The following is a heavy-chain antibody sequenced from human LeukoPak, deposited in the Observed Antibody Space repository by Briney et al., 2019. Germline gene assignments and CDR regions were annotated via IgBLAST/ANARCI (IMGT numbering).Heavy chain of an antibody. CDR3: GRDRRLLDLRYFDWQKGDYYYGMDV. CDR2: IFYSGST. D-gene: IGHD3-9*01. CDR1: GDSINSGGYY. V-gene: IGHV4-31*03. Sequence: SETLSLTCTVSGDSINSGGYYWSWIRQHPGKGLEWIGYIFYSGSTYYNPSLRSRVTISVDTSKNQFSLKLTSVTAADTAVYYCGRDRRLLDLRYFDWQKGDYYYGMDVWGQGTTVTVSS. J-gene: IGHJ6*02.